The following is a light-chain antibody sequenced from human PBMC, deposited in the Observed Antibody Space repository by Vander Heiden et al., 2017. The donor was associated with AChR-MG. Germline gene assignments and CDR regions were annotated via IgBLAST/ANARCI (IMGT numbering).Light chain of an antibody. J-gene: IGLJ1*01. CDR1: NSNIGAGYA. V-gene: IGLV1-40*01. CDR2: ANG. Sequence: QSVLTQPPSVSGAPGPRVTISCTGTNSNIGAGYAVHWYQQLPGTAPKLLIYANGNRPSGVPDRFSASKSASSASLAITGLQAEDEANYYCQSYDNSLNAYVFGTGTKVTVL. CDR3: QSYDNSLNAYV.